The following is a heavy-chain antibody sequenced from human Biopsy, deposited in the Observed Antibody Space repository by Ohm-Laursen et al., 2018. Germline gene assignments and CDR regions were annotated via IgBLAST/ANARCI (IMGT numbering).Heavy chain of an antibody. D-gene: IGHD4-23*01. CDR3: ARGSNGYGGLYFPH. CDR1: GGSFTGHY. CDR2: ISHTGYT. V-gene: IGHV4-59*11. Sequence: GTLSLTCSVSGGSFTGHYWTWIRQPPGKGLEWIGHISHTGYTSYKSSLKSRVTISLDTSRKHFSLRLTSLAAADTVVYYCARGSNGYGGLYFPHWGQGTLVTVSS. J-gene: IGHJ1*01.